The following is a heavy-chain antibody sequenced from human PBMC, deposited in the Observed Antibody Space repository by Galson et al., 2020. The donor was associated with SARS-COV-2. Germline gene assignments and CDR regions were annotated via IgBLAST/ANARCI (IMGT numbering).Heavy chain of an antibody. CDR2: ITGRGGNT. Sequence: GGSLRLSCAASGFPFSSYAMSWVRQAPGKGLDWVSAITGRGGNTYYAASVKGRFTVSRDNSKSTVYLQMNSLRAEDTAVYYCAKAGRDVHNYDRFDNWGQGTLVTVSS. V-gene: IGHV3-23*01. CDR3: AKAGRDVHNYDRFDN. D-gene: IGHD3-3*01. CDR1: GFPFSSYA. J-gene: IGHJ4*01.